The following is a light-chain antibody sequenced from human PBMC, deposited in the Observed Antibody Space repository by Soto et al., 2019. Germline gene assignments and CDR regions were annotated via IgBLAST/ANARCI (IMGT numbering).Light chain of an antibody. V-gene: IGKV1-5*03. Sequence: DIQMTQSPSTLSASVGDRVTITCRASQSINSWLAWYQQKPGKAPKLLIDKASSLESGVPSRFSGSGSGTEFTLTISSLQPDDFATYYCQQYNSYSITFGQGTRLEIK. CDR1: QSINSW. CDR2: KAS. J-gene: IGKJ5*01. CDR3: QQYNSYSIT.